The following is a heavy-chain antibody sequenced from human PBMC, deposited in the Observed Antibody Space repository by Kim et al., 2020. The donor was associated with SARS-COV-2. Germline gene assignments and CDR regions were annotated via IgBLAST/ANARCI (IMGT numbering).Heavy chain of an antibody. CDR3: ARGFYSSSQT. CDR1: GGSISSYY. J-gene: IGHJ5*02. Sequence: SETLSLTCTVSGGSISSYYWSWIRQPPGKGLEWIGYIYYSGSTNYNPSLKSRVTISVDTSKNQFSLKLSSVPAADTAVYYCARGFYSSSQTWGQGTLVTV. V-gene: IGHV4-59*13. CDR2: IYYSGST. D-gene: IGHD6-13*01.